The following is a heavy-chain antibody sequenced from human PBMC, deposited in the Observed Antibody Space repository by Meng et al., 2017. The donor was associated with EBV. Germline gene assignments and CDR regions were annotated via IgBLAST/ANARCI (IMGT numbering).Heavy chain of an antibody. CDR2: IIPILGTT. CDR3: ARLCENKRLLAGFDY. J-gene: IGHJ4*02. D-gene: IGHD6-19*01. V-gene: IGHV1-69*01. Sequence: QVQLVQSGAEVXXXXXXVRXSXXXYGGSFSSHGIAWVRQAPGEGPEWMGGIIPILGTTNYAQKFQGRLTIVADASTTTAYMELNSLRSEDTAVYFCARLCENKRLLAGFDYWGQGTLVTVSS. CDR1: GGSFSSHG.